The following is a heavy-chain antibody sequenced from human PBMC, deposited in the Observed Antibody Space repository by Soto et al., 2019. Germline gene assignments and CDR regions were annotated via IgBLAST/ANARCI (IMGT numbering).Heavy chain of an antibody. V-gene: IGHV3-43D*04. CDR3: AKDVCSCAIPACYTSLDS. D-gene: IGHD2-2*02. Sequence: GGSLRLSCAASGFTFSDYAMHWVRQAPGKGLEWVSLISWDGSRSYYADSVKGRFIISRDNSKESLSLLMTSLGTEDSGLYYCAKDVCSCAIPACYTSLDSWGQGTQVTVSS. J-gene: IGHJ4*02. CDR1: GFTFSDYA. CDR2: ISWDGSRS.